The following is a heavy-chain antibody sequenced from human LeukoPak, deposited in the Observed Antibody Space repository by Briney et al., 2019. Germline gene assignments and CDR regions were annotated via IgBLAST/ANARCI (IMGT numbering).Heavy chain of an antibody. CDR2: ISHSGST. CDR1: GGSFSGYY. J-gene: IGHJ4*02. CDR3: ARGGDGYNHPFDY. V-gene: IGHV4-34*01. D-gene: IGHD5-24*01. Sequence: SETLSLTCAVYGGSFSGYYWRWIRQPPGRGLEWIGEISHSGSTNYHPSLKSRVTMSLDTSKTEFSLKLSSVTAADTAVYYCARGGDGYNHPFDYWGQATQVTVSS.